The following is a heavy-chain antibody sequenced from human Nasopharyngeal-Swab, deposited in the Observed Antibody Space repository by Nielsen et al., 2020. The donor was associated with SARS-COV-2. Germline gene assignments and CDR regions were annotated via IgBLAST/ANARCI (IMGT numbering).Heavy chain of an antibody. V-gene: IGHV3-7*01. Sequence: ESLKISCAASGFTFSPYWMTWVRQAPGKGLEWVANVKQDGTEKYFVDSVKGRFTISRDNAKNSLYLHMNSLRAEDTAVYYCARDEILDYWGQGTLVTVSS. D-gene: IGHD2/OR15-2a*01. J-gene: IGHJ4*02. CDR2: VKQDGTEK. CDR1: GFTFSPYW. CDR3: ARDEILDY.